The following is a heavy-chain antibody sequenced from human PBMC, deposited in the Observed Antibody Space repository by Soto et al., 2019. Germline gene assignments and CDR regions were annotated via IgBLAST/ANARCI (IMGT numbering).Heavy chain of an antibody. CDR2: MNPNSGNT. CDR1: GYTFTSYD. J-gene: IGHJ5*02. CDR3: ARGYGSGGSCYSDHWFDP. Sequence: QVPLVQSGAEVKKPGASVKVSCKASGYTFTSYDINWVRQATGQGLEWMGWMNPNSGNTGYAQKFQGRVTMTRNTSISAGYMELSSVRSEDTAVYYCARGYGSGGSCYSDHWFDPWGQGTLVTVSS. V-gene: IGHV1-8*01. D-gene: IGHD2-15*01.